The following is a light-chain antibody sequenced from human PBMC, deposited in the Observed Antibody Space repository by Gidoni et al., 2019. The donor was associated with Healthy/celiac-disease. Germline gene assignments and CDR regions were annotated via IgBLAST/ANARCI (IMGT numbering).Light chain of an antibody. Sequence: NFLLPQPHSVSEPPGKTVTISCTGSSGSIASNYVQWYQQRPGSAPTTVIYADNQRPSGVPDRFAGSIDSSSNSASLTISGLKTEDEADYYCQSYDSSNVVFGGGTKLTVL. CDR2: ADN. J-gene: IGLJ2*01. CDR3: QSYDSSNVV. V-gene: IGLV6-57*02. CDR1: SGSIASNY.